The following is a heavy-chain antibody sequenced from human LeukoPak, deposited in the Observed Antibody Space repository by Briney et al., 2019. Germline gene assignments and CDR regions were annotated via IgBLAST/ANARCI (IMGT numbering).Heavy chain of an antibody. V-gene: IGHV3-64*01. D-gene: IGHD3-16*01. Sequence: PGGSLRLSCAASGFTFSSYAMHWVRQAPGKGLEYVSAISSNRGSTYYANSVKGRFTISRDNSKNTLYLQMGSLRAEDMAVYYCARGSGQTVDYWGQGTLVTVSS. CDR2: ISSNRGST. CDR1: GFTFSSYA. CDR3: ARGSGQTVDY. J-gene: IGHJ4*02.